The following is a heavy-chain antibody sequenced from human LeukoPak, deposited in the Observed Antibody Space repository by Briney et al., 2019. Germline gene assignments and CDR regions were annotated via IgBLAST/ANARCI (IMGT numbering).Heavy chain of an antibody. CDR2: IYYSGST. J-gene: IGHJ2*01. CDR3: AREVTLYWYFDL. D-gene: IGHD2-21*02. V-gene: IGHV4-39*02. Sequence: SETLSLTCTVSGGSISSSSYYWGWIRQPPGKGLEWIGSIYYSGSTFYNPSLKSRVTISVDTSKNQFSLKLSSVTPEDTAVYYCAREVTLYWYFDLWGRGTLVTVSS. CDR1: GGSISSSSYY.